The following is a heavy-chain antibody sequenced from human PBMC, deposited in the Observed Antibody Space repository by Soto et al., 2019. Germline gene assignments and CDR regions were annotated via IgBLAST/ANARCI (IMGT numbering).Heavy chain of an antibody. CDR2: INHSGST. CDR1: GGSFSGYY. Sequence: LSLTCAVYGGSFSGYYWSWIRQPPGKGLEWIGEINHSGSTNYNPSLKSRVTISVDTSKNQFSLKLSSVTAADTAVYYCARANIDILTGYYDYWGQGTLVTVSS. CDR3: ARANIDILTGYYDY. D-gene: IGHD3-9*01. V-gene: IGHV4-34*01. J-gene: IGHJ4*02.